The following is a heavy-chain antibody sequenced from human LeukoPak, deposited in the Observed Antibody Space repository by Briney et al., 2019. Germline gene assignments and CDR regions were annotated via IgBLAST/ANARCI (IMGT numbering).Heavy chain of an antibody. V-gene: IGHV1-46*01. D-gene: IGHD2-8*01. CDR2: IYPGGGST. J-gene: IGHJ4*02. CDR3: ARDNDFDY. CDR1: GYTFTSYY. Sequence: ASVTVSCKTFGYTFTSYYIHWVRQAPGQGLEWMGIIYPGGGSTSYAQKFQGRVTMTRDMSTSTVYMELSSLRSEDTAVYYCARDNDFDYWGQGTLVTVSS.